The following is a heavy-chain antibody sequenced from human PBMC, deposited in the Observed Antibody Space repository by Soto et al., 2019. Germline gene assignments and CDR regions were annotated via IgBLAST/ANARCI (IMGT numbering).Heavy chain of an antibody. V-gene: IGHV4-4*02. CDR2: IHYSGSA. J-gene: IGHJ4*02. Sequence: PSETLSLTCAVSGDSIISTNWWHWVRQSPDKGLEWIGEIHYSGSANYNPSLKGRVTISMDTSKNQFSLNLNSVTAADTAIYYCARSGHTFAGVVWGQGIPVTVSS. CDR1: GDSIISTNW. CDR3: ARSGHTFAGVV. D-gene: IGHD3-16*01.